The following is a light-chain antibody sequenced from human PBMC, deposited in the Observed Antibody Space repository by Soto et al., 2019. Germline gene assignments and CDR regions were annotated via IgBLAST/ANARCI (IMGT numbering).Light chain of an antibody. J-gene: IGLJ1*01. CDR1: SSDVGAYNY. Sequence: QSALTQPASVSGSPGKSITISCPGTSSDVGAYNYVSWYQQQSGKAPKLIIHEVTNRPSGVSNRFSGSKSGNTASLTISGLQAEDEADYYCSSFTTSRAYVFGVGTKLTVL. CDR2: EVT. CDR3: SSFTTSRAYV. V-gene: IGLV2-14*01.